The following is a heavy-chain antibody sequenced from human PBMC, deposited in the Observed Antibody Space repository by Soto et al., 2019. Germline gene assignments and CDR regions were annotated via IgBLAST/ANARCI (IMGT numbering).Heavy chain of an antibody. J-gene: IGHJ4*02. CDR1: GFTFSTYG. V-gene: IGHV3-23*01. D-gene: IGHD5-18*01. CDR3: AKDHRGYSYANTVDY. CDR2: ISGSGGST. Sequence: PGGSLRLSCAASGFTFSTYGMSWVRQAPGKGLEWVSAISGSGGSTYYADSVKGRFTISRDNSKNTLYLQMNSLRAEDTAVYYCAKDHRGYSYANTVDYWGQGTLVTVSS.